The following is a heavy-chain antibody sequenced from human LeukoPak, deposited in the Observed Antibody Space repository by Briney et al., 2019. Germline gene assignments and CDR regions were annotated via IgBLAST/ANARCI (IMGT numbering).Heavy chain of an antibody. CDR1: GFTLSNYN. Sequence: PGGSLRLSCAASGFTLSNYNMHWVRQAPGKGLEWVSYISTSSITKYYADSVKGRFTISRDYARNSLYLQMNSLRAEDTAVYYCAKDSGDDYDAFDIWGQGTMVTVSS. CDR2: ISTSSITK. D-gene: IGHD4-17*01. J-gene: IGHJ3*02. CDR3: AKDSGDDYDAFDI. V-gene: IGHV3-48*01.